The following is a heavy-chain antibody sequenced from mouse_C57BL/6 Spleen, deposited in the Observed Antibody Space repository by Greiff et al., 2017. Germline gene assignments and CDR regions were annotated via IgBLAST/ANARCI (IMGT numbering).Heavy chain of an antibody. Sequence: QVKLQQPGAELVRPGSSVKLSCKASGYTFNSYWMHWVKQRPIQGLEWIGNIDPSDSETHYNQKFKDKATLTVDKSSSTAYMQLSSLTSEDSAVYYCARWVSYWYFDVWGTGTTVTVSS. V-gene: IGHV1-52*01. CDR3: ARWVSYWYFDV. D-gene: IGHD2-2*01. J-gene: IGHJ1*03. CDR1: GYTFNSYW. CDR2: IDPSDSET.